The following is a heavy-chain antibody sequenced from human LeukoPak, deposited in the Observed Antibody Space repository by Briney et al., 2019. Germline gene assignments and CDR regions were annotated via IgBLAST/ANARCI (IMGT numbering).Heavy chain of an antibody. V-gene: IGHV5-51*01. CDR3: ARARGITFGGVIDSPYYFDY. CDR1: GYSFTSYL. D-gene: IGHD3-16*02. Sequence: HGESLKISCKGSGYSFTSYLIGWVRQMPGKGLEWMGIIYPGDSDTRYSPSFQGQVTISADKSISTAYLQWSSLKASDTAMYYCARARGITFGGVIDSPYYFDYWGQGTLVTVSS. J-gene: IGHJ4*02. CDR2: IYPGDSDT.